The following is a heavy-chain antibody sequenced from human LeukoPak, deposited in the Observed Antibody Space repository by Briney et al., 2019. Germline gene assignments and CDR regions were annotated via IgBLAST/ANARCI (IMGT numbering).Heavy chain of an antibody. CDR3: AKSGCSGGSCYSGY. V-gene: IGHV3-30*18. CDR2: ISYDGSNK. Sequence: PGGSLRLSYAASGFAMSSNYMSWVRQAPGKGLEWVAVISYDGSNKYYADSVKGRFTISRDNSKNTLYLQMNSLRAEDTALYYCAKSGCSGGSCYSGYWGQGTLVTVSS. D-gene: IGHD2-15*01. CDR1: GFAMSSNY. J-gene: IGHJ4*02.